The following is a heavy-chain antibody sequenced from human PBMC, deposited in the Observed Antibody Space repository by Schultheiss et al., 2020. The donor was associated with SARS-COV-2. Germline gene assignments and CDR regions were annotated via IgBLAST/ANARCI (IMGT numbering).Heavy chain of an antibody. D-gene: IGHD7-27*01. CDR3: AKGYWGDAFDI. Sequence: GGSLRLSCAASGFTFSSYAMHWVRQAPGKGLEWVAVISYDGSNKYYADSVKGRFTISRDNSKNTLYLQMNSLRAEDTAVYYCAKGYWGDAFDIWGQGTMVTVSS. V-gene: IGHV3-30*04. CDR1: GFTFSSYA. J-gene: IGHJ3*02. CDR2: ISYDGSNK.